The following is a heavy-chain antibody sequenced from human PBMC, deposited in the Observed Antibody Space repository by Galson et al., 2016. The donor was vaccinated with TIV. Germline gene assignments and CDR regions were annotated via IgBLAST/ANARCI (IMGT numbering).Heavy chain of an antibody. D-gene: IGHD3-3*01. CDR2: IASSGAA. CDR1: GFTFSSSA. V-gene: IGHV3-23*01. Sequence: SLRLSCAASGFTFSSSAMTWVRHAPGKGLEWVSSIASSGAAYFSDSVDGRFAISRDNSKNTVFLQMNSLRVEDPAVYYCARVYDSYWLDPWGQGTLVSVSS. CDR3: ARVYDSYWLDP. J-gene: IGHJ5*02.